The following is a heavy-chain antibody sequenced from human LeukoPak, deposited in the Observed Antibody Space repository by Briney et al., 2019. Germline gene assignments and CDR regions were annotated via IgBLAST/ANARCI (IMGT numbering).Heavy chain of an antibody. V-gene: IGHV4-31*03. D-gene: IGHD4-17*01. CDR1: DGAISGGGYY. J-gene: IGHJ4*02. CDR3: ARVAPYGDYTAIRYYFDY. Sequence: SETLSLTCTVSDGAISGGGYYWTWIRQHPGKGLEWIGYIYNSGNTYYNPSLKSRVAISVDTSKSQFSLKLNSVTAADTAVYYCARVAPYGDYTAIRYYFDYWGQGTLVTVSS. CDR2: IYNSGNT.